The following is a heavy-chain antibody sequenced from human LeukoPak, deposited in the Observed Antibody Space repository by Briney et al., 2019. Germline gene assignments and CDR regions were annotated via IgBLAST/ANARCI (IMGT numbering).Heavy chain of an antibody. CDR3: ATLFGVVIGTTRA. J-gene: IGHJ5*02. V-gene: IGHV1-24*01. CDR2: FDPEDGET. D-gene: IGHD3-3*01. Sequence: ASVTVYWKVSGYTLTELSMHWVRQAPENWLEWMGGFDPEDGETIYAQKFQGRVTMTEDTSTDTAYMELSSLRSEDTAVYYCATLFGVVIGTTRAWGQGTLVTVSS. CDR1: GYTLTELS.